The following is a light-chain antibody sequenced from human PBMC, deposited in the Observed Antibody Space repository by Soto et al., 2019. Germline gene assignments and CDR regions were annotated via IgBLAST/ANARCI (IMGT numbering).Light chain of an antibody. Sequence: QSVLTQPASVSGSPGQWITISCIGTSSDVGGYNYVSWYQQHPGKAPKLMIYEVSNRPSGVSNRFSGSKSGSTASLTISGLQAEDEAEYYCSSYTSSSSLGVFGTGTKVTVL. J-gene: IGLJ1*01. V-gene: IGLV2-14*03. CDR2: EVS. CDR1: SSDVGGYNY. CDR3: SSYTSSSSLGV.